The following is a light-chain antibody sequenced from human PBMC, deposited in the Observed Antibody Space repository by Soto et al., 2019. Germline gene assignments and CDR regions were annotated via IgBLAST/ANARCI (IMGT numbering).Light chain of an antibody. CDR2: DDS. CDR1: NIGSKS. Sequence: SYELTHPPSVSLAPGHTSRITCGGNNIGSKSVHWYQQEPGQAPVLVVYDDSDRPSGIPERFYGSNSGNTDTLTLSRVAAGDEADYYCQVWDSSSDHYVFGTGTKV. J-gene: IGLJ1*01. V-gene: IGLV3-21*02. CDR3: QVWDSSSDHYV.